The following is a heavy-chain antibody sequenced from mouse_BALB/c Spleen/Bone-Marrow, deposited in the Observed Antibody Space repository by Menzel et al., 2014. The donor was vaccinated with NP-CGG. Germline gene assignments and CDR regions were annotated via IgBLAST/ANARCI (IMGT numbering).Heavy chain of an antibody. CDR3: ARGGISVDY. J-gene: IGHJ2*01. CDR2: IYPGDGDT. V-gene: IGHV1-80*01. CDR1: GYVFSTYW. Sequence: QVHVKQSGAELVRPGSSVKIPCESSGYVFSTYWINCVKQRPGQGLEWIGQIYPGDGDTDYNGKFKDKATLTADKSSNTAYMQLSSLTSEDSAVYFCARGGISVDYWGQGTTLTVSS.